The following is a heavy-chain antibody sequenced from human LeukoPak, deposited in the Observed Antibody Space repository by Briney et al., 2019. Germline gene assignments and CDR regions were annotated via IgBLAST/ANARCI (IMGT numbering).Heavy chain of an antibody. J-gene: IGHJ3*01. V-gene: IGHV3-23*01. Sequence: PGGSLRLSCEASGFSFYDYAMSWVRQAPGKGLEWVSTISYTGGSTYFADSVKGRFTISRDNSKNTLYLQMNSLRAEDTAVYYCARRFQNALRALSDDAFDVWGQGTMVTVSS. D-gene: IGHD3-3*01. CDR1: GFSFYDYA. CDR3: ARRFQNALRALSDDAFDV. CDR2: ISYTGGST.